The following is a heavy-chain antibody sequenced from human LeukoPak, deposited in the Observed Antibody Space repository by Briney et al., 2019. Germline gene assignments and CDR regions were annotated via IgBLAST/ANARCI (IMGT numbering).Heavy chain of an antibody. CDR2: ISWNSGSI. CDR1: GFTFDDYA. Sequence: PGRSLRLSCAASGFTFDDYAMHWVRQAPGKGLEWVSGISWNSGSIGYADSVKGRFTISRDNSKNTLYLQMNSLRAEDTAVYYCARGMNYSYGYDYWGQGTLVTVSS. V-gene: IGHV3-9*01. CDR3: ARGMNYSYGYDY. J-gene: IGHJ4*02. D-gene: IGHD5-18*01.